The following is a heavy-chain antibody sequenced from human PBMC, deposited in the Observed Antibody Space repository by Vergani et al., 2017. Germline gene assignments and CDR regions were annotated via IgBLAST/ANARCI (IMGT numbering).Heavy chain of an antibody. J-gene: IGHJ4*02. CDR2: ISSNGGST. CDR3: AREPMVRIFDY. D-gene: IGHD3-10*01. CDR1: GFTFSSYA. Sequence: EVQLVESGEGLVQPGGSLRLSCAASGFTFSSYAMHWVRQAPGKGLEYVSAISSNGGSTYYADSVKGRFTISRDNSKNTLYLQMGSLRAEDTAVYYCAREPMVRIFDYWGQGTLVTVSS. V-gene: IGHV3-64*02.